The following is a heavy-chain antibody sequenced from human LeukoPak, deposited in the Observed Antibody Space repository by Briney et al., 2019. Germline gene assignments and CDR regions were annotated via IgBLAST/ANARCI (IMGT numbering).Heavy chain of an antibody. V-gene: IGHV1-69*04. CDR2: IIPILGIA. D-gene: IGHD5-18*01. Sequence: SAKVSCKASGGTFSSYAISLARQAPGQGLEWMGRIIPILGIANYAQKFQGRVTITADKSTSTAYMELSSLRSEDTAVYYCARDRGIPPQYDYWGQGTLVTVSS. CDR1: GGTFSSYA. J-gene: IGHJ4*02. CDR3: ARDRGIPPQYDY.